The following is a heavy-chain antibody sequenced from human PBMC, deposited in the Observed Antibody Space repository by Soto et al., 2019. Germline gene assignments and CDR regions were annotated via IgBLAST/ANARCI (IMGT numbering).Heavy chain of an antibody. D-gene: IGHD6-19*01. Sequence: GGSLRLSCAVSGFTFSTYCKSGGLQAPGEGVQSRPSISSSSSSLYYADSVEGRFTISIDNSKNSLYLQMNSLTAEDTAVYYCDRAPNSSGWYSDHFDIWGQGTLVTVSS. CDR3: DRAPNSSGWYSDHFDI. CDR2: ISSSSSSL. J-gene: IGHJ3*02. V-gene: IGHV3-21*01. CDR1: GFTFSTYC.